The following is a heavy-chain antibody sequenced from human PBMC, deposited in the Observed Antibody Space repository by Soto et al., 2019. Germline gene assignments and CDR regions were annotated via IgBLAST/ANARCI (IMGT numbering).Heavy chain of an antibody. V-gene: IGHV4-59*01. CDR2: IYYSGST. CDR3: ARGMRGIIDY. CDR1: GGSISSYY. Sequence: SETLSLTCTVSGGSISSYYWSWIRQPPGKGLERIGYIYYSGSTNYNPSLKSRVTISVDTSKNQFSLKLSSVTAADTAVYYCARGMRGIIDYWGQGTLVTVSS. D-gene: IGHD3-16*01. J-gene: IGHJ4*02.